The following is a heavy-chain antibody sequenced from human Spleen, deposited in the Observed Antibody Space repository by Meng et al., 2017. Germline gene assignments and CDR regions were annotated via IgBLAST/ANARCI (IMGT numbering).Heavy chain of an antibody. J-gene: IGHJ3*02. D-gene: IGHD3-10*01. CDR3: AKYRSYVDGFDI. CDR2: LYHSGNT. V-gene: IGHV4-38-2*01. CDR1: GYSMVGSGYN. Sequence: SETLSLTCAVSGYSMVGSGYNWGWIRQSPGKGLEWIGSLYHSGNTYYNPSLKSRATISADTSKNQFSLKLSSVTAADTAVYYCAKYRSYVDGFDIWGQGTMVTVSS.